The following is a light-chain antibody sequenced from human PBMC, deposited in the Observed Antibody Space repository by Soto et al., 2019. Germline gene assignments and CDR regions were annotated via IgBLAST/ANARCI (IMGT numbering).Light chain of an antibody. CDR3: QQTYNSPPT. CDR2: AAS. CDR1: QSISKY. J-gene: IGKJ1*01. Sequence: DIQMTQSPSSLSASVGDRVTITCRASQSISKYVNWYQQKPGKAPNLLIYAASTLQSGVPSRFTGSGSGTDFTLTISPLQPEDFATYFCQQTYNSPPTFGQGTKVEFK. V-gene: IGKV1-39*01.